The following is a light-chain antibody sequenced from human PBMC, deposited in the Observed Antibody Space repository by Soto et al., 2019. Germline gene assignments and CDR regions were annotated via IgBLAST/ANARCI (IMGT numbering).Light chain of an antibody. J-gene: IGLJ1*01. CDR1: ISNIGAGYD. V-gene: IGLV1-40*01. Sequence: QPVLTQPPSVSGAPGQRVTISCTGTISNIGAGYDVHWYQQFPGTAPKLLIYGNTNRPSGVPDRFSGSKSGTSASLAITGLQAEDEADYYCQSYDSSLSAYVFGTATKLTVL. CDR3: QSYDSSLSAYV. CDR2: GNT.